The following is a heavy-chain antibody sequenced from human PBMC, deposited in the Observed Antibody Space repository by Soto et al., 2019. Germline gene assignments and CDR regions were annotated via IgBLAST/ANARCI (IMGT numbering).Heavy chain of an antibody. Sequence: QVQLQQWGAGLLKPSETLSLTCAVYGWSFSGYYWSWIRQPPGKGLEWIGEINHSGSTNYNPSLKHRVAISVDTSKNQFSLKLSSVTAADTAVYYCAGRKSGDCSGGSCYPHYAFDIWGQGTMVTVSS. V-gene: IGHV4-34*01. J-gene: IGHJ3*02. CDR2: INHSGST. CDR1: GWSFSGYY. CDR3: AGRKSGDCSGGSCYPHYAFDI. D-gene: IGHD2-15*01.